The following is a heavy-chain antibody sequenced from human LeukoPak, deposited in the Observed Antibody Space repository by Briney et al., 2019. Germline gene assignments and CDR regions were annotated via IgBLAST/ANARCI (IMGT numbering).Heavy chain of an antibody. V-gene: IGHV3-48*04. Sequence: GGSLRLSCAASGSTSGNFGIHWVRQAPGKGLEWVSYISSSGSVIYYADSVKGRFTISRDNAKNSLYLQMNSLRAEDTAVYYCARDINFDYWGQGTLVTVSS. CDR3: ARDINFDY. CDR1: GSTSGNFG. CDR2: ISSSGSVI. J-gene: IGHJ4*02.